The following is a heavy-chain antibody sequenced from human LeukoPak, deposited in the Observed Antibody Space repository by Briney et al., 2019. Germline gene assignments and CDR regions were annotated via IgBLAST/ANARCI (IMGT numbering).Heavy chain of an antibody. CDR3: ARVVWQQLSSPTALYYYYYMDV. J-gene: IGHJ6*03. V-gene: IGHV4-4*07. CDR2: IYISGST. CDR1: GGSISRYY. Sequence: SETLSLTCTVSGGSISRYYWSWIRQPAGKGLEWIGRIYISGSTNYNPSLKSRVTMSVDTSKNQFSLKLSSVTGADTAVYYCARVVWQQLSSPTALYYYYYMDVWGKGTTVTVSS. D-gene: IGHD6-13*01.